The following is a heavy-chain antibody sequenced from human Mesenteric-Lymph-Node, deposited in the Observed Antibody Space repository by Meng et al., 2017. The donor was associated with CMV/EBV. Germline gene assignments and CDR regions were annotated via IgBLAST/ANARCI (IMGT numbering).Heavy chain of an antibody. CDR2: ITSSGSDT. CDR1: GFTCRLYT. CDR3: ASLGFGY. V-gene: IGHV3-21*01. J-gene: IGHJ4*02. Sequence: GESLKISCAGPGFTCRLYTMTWVRQAPGKGLEWVSSITSSGSDTYYSDSVRGRFTISRDNAKNSLSLQMNSLRAEDTAVYYCASLGFGYWGQGTLVTVSS.